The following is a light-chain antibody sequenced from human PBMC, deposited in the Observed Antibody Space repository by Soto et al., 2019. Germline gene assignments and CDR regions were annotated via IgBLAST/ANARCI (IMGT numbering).Light chain of an antibody. J-gene: IGKJ1*01. CDR1: QSISRY. CDR3: QQYGSSPPT. Sequence: IVWTQSPGTLSLSPGERTTLSCSASQSISRYLAWYQQKPGQGPRLLIYGASSRATGTPDRFSGSGSGTDFTLTINRLEPEDFALYYCQQYGSSPPTFGQGTKVDIK. V-gene: IGKV3-20*01. CDR2: GAS.